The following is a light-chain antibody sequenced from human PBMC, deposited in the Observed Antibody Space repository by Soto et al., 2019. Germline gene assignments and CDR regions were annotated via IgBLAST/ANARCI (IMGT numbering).Light chain of an antibody. CDR2: SNN. CDR1: SSDVGIYNY. J-gene: IGLJ1*01. V-gene: IGLV1-44*01. Sequence: QSVLTHPASVSGSPGQSIAISCTGSSSDVGIYNYVSWYQQHPGKVPKLIIYSNNLRSSGVPDRFSGSRSGTSASLAISGVQSEDEADYYCATWDDRLNGYIFVSGTTVTDL. CDR3: ATWDDRLNGYI.